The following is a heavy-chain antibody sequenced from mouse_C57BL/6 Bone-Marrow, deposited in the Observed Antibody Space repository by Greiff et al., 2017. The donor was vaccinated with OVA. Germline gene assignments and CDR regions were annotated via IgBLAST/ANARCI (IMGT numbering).Heavy chain of an antibody. J-gene: IGHJ4*01. CDR2: ISSGSSTI. CDR1: GFTFSDYG. CDR3: ARDLGPYYYAMDY. Sequence: EVKVVESGGGLVKPGGSLKLSCAASGFTFSDYGMHWVRQAPEKGLEWVAYISSGSSTIYYADTVKGRFTISRDNAKNTLFLQMTSLRSEDTAMYYCARDLGPYYYAMDYWGQGTSVTVSS. V-gene: IGHV5-17*01. D-gene: IGHD4-1*01.